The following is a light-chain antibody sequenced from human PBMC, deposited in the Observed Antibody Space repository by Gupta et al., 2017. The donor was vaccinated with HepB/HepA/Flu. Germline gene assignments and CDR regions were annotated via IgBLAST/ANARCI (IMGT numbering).Light chain of an antibody. J-gene: IGKJ4*01. CDR3: QQYHSYPLT. CDR1: QYITSW. V-gene: IGKV1-5*03. Sequence: DIQMTQSPATLSASVGDRVTIACRARQYITSWLAWYQQKPGKAPNLLIQKASNLESGVPSRFSGSGSGTEFTLTISSLQPDDVATYYCQQYHSYPLTFGGGTKVEIK. CDR2: KAS.